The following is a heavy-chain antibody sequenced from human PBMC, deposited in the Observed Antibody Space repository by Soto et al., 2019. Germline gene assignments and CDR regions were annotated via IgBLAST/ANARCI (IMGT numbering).Heavy chain of an antibody. CDR3: ASGRKGHCVAANCYFFDS. D-gene: IGHD2-21*02. V-gene: IGHV5-10-1*01. Sequence: PGESLKISCKASGYSFTTYWISWVRQMPGKGLEWMGRIDPSDSNTNDNPSFQGHVTISADKSISTAYLQLNSLQASDTAMYYCASGRKGHCVAANCYFFDSWGQGTLVTVSS. CDR1: GYSFTTYW. CDR2: IDPSDSNT. J-gene: IGHJ4*02.